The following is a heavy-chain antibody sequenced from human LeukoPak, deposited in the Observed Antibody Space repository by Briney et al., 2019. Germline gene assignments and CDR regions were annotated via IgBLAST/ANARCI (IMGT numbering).Heavy chain of an antibody. D-gene: IGHD5/OR15-5a*01. J-gene: IGHJ4*02. CDR1: GFTFPNYW. Sequence: GGSLRLSCAASGFTFPNYWMTWVRQAPGRGLEFVANINQDESVKNYVDSVKGRFTISRDNAENSLHLQMNSLRVEDTAVYYCARDPGSSAFDYWGQGTLVTVSS. CDR3: ARDPGSSAFDY. V-gene: IGHV3-7*01. CDR2: INQDESVK.